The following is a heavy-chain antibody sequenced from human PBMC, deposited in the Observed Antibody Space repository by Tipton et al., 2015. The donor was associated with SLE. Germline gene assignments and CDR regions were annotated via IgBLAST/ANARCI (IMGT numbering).Heavy chain of an antibody. Sequence: LRLSCTVSGGSISSSSYYWGWIRQPPGKGLEWIGYMYYSGSTNYNPSLKSRVTISVDTSKNQFSLKLSSVTAADTAVYYCARSRYSSSSYYYYYMDVWGKGTTVTVSS. V-gene: IGHV4-61*05. CDR2: MYYSGST. CDR3: ARSRYSSSSYYYYYMDV. D-gene: IGHD6-6*01. CDR1: GGSISSSSYY. J-gene: IGHJ6*03.